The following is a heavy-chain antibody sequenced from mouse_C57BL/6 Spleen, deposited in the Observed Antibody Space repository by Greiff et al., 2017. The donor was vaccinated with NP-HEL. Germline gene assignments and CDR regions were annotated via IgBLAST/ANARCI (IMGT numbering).Heavy chain of an antibody. CDR3: ASSFYDSSYFDY. J-gene: IGHJ2*01. CDR2: ISYSGST. V-gene: IGHV3-8*01. D-gene: IGHD1-1*01. Sequence: EVKLVESGPGLAKPSQTLSLTCSVTGYSITSDYWNWIRKFPGNKLEYMGYISYSGSTYYNPSLKSRISITRDTSKNQYYLQLNAVTTEDTATYYCASSFYDSSYFDYWGQGTTLTVSS. CDR1: GYSITSDY.